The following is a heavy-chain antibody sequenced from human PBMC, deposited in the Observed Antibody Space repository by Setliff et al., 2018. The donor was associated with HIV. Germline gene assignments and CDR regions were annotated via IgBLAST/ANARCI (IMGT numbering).Heavy chain of an antibody. J-gene: IGHJ4*02. D-gene: IGHD6-13*01. CDR1: GFSLSTSGMC. CDR3: ARGIAAAGR. V-gene: IGHV4-61*08. Sequence: SGPTLVNPTQTLTLTCTFSGFSLSTSGMCVSWIRQPPGKGLEWIGYIYYSGTTNYNASLKSRLTMSVDTSKKQFSLKLTSVTAADTAVYYCARGIAAAGRWGQGTLVTVSS. CDR2: IYYSGTT.